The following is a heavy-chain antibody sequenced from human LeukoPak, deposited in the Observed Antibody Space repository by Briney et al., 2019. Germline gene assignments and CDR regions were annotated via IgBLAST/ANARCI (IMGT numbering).Heavy chain of an antibody. CDR3: ATSVSGSSFDY. CDR2: MNPKSGNT. D-gene: IGHD3-10*01. Sequence: ASVKVSCKASGYTFTSFDISWVRQATGQGLGWMGWMNPKSGNTDYAQKFQGRVTITRNTSISTAYMELSSLKSEDTAVYYCATSVSGSSFDYWGQGTLVTVSS. J-gene: IGHJ4*02. V-gene: IGHV1-8*03. CDR1: GYTFTSFD.